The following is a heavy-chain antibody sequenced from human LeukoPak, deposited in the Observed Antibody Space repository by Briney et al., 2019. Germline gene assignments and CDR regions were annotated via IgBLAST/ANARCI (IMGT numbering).Heavy chain of an antibody. CDR1: GGSISSYY. V-gene: IGHV4-59*01. J-gene: IGHJ5*02. CDR3: ARHERRRDWFDP. CDR2: IYYSGST. Sequence: SETLSLTCTVPGGSISSYYWSWIRQPPGKGLEWIAYIYYSGSTKYNPSLKSRVSISVDTSKKQFSLKLSSVTAADTAVYYCARHERRRDWFDPWGQGTLVTVSS.